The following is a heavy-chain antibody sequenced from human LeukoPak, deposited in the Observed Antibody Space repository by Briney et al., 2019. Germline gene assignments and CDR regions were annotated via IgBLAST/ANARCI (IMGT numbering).Heavy chain of an antibody. CDR2: INPDTGGT. CDR1: GYSLNGYY. CDR3: ARGPRYISGRYAESFSIDY. D-gene: IGHD6-19*01. J-gene: IGHJ4*02. Sequence: GASVKVSCKASGYSLNGYYLHWLRQAPGQAFEWMGWINPDTGGTNYVHKFQGRVTMTRDTSISAAYMELSSLRSGDTAIYYCARGPRYISGRYAESFSIDYWGQGTLVTVSS. V-gene: IGHV1-2*02.